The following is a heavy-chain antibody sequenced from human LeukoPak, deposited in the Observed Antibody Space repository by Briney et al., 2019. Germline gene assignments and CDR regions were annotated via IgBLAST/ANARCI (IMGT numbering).Heavy chain of an antibody. D-gene: IGHD2-2*01. Sequence: PSETLSLTCTVSGGSISTGGHYWSWIRQPPGKGLEWIGEINHSGSTNYNPSLKSRVTISVDTSKNQFSLKLSSVTAADTAVYYCARVGCSSTSCYDYWGQGTLVTVSS. J-gene: IGHJ4*02. CDR3: ARVGCSSTSCYDY. CDR1: GGSISTGGHY. V-gene: IGHV4-34*01. CDR2: INHSGST.